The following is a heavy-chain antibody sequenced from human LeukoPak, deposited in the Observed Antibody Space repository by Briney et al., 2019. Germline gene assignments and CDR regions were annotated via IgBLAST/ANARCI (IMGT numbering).Heavy chain of an antibody. CDR1: GFTFSNYA. J-gene: IGHJ4*02. CDR3: ASRFEWLSSFDY. Sequence: PGGSLRLSCAASGFTFSNYAMHWVRQAPGKGLEWVALISHDGSSEYYGDSMKGRFTISRDNSRNTFYLQMNSLRAEDTAVYYCASRFEWLSSFDYWGQGTLVIVSS. D-gene: IGHD3-3*01. CDR2: ISHDGSSE. V-gene: IGHV3-30*03.